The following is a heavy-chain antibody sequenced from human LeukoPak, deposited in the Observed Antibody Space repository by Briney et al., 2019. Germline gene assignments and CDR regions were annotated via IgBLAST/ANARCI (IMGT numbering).Heavy chain of an antibody. J-gene: IGHJ4*02. CDR1: GDFITGSTYY. CDR3: ARQYYASTGYYYFDY. D-gene: IGHD3-22*01. Sequence: PSETLSLTCTVSGDFITGSTYYWGWIRQPPGKGLEWIGSMYYSGSTYSNPSLRSRVTMSADTSKNQFSLNLKSVTAADTAVYYCARQYYASTGYYYFDYWGQGTLVTVSS. V-gene: IGHV4-39*01. CDR2: MYYSGST.